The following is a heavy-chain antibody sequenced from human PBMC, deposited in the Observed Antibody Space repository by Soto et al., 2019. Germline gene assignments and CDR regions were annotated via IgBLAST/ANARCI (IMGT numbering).Heavy chain of an antibody. CDR3: ARAGITGTTCLFLCYFDY. CDR2: ISYDGSNK. Sequence: VGSLRLSCAASGFTFSSYAMHWVRQAPGKGLEWVAVISYDGSNKYYADSVKGRFTISRDNSKNTLYLQMNSLRAEDTAVYYCARAGITGTTCLFLCYFDYWGQGTLVTVSS. V-gene: IGHV3-30-3*01. D-gene: IGHD1-7*01. J-gene: IGHJ4*02. CDR1: GFTFSSYA.